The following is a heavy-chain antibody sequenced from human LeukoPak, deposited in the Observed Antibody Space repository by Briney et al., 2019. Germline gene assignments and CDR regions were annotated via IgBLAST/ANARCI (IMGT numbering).Heavy chain of an antibody. CDR3: ARSWYGMDV. Sequence: GASVKVSCKASGYTFTASYMQWARQAPGQGLEWMGRINPSNGDTEYEQKFQGRVTMTRDTSISTVYMELSRLTSDDTAVYYCARSWYGMDVWGQGTTVTVSS. CDR1: GYTFTASY. V-gene: IGHV1-2*06. J-gene: IGHJ6*02. CDR2: INPSNGDT. D-gene: IGHD1-14*01.